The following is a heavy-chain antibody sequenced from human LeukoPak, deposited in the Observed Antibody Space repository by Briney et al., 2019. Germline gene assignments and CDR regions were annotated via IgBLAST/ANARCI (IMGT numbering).Heavy chain of an antibody. D-gene: IGHD5-24*01. CDR2: IYYSGST. V-gene: IGHV4-59*01. J-gene: IGHJ2*01. CDR3: AREPPNRDGYNFPYWYFDL. CDR1: GGSISSYY. Sequence: PSETLSLTCTVSGGSISSYYWSWIRQPPGKGLEWIGYIYYSGSTNYNPSLKSRVTISVDTSKNPFSLKLSSVTAADTAVYYCAREPPNRDGYNFPYWYFDLWGRGTLVTVSS.